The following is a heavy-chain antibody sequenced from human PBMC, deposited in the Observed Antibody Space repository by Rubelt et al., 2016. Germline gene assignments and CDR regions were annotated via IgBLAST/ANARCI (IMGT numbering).Heavy chain of an antibody. J-gene: IGHJ1*01. D-gene: IGHD4-17*01. CDR2: IWYDGSNK. CDR3: ARDAYGDYAIEH. CDR1: GFTFSSYG. V-gene: IGHV3-33*01. Sequence: AASGFTFSSYGMHWVRQAPGKGLEWVAVIWYDGSNKYYADSVKGRFTISRDNSKNTLYLQMNSLRAEDTAVYYCARDAYGDYAIEHWGQGTLLTVSS.